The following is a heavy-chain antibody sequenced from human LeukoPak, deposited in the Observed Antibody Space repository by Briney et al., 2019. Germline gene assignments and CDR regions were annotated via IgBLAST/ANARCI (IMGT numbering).Heavy chain of an antibody. J-gene: IGHJ6*03. Sequence: GASVKVSCKASGYTFTGYYMHWVRQAPGQGLEWMGWINPNSGGTNYAQKFQGRVTMTRDTSISTAYMELSRLRSDDTAVYYCARDLDTVVGYYYYYMDVWGKGTTVTVSS. CDR1: GYTFTGYY. V-gene: IGHV1-2*02. CDR3: ARDLDTVVGYYYYYMDV. D-gene: IGHD1-1*01. CDR2: INPNSGGT.